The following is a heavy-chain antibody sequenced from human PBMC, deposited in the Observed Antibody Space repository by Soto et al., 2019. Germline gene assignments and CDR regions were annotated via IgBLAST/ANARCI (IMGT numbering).Heavy chain of an antibody. Sequence: ASVKVSCKASGYTFPNYAIHWVRQAPGQRLEWMGWINPAHGNTKYSQNFQGRVTISRDTSANTAYMELSSLTSEDTAVYYCGRGPDCSGCYGAVDFWGQGTMVTVSS. CDR3: GRGPDCSGCYGAVDF. V-gene: IGHV1-3*01. J-gene: IGHJ3*01. CDR2: INPAHGNT. D-gene: IGHD6-19*01. CDR1: GYTFPNYA.